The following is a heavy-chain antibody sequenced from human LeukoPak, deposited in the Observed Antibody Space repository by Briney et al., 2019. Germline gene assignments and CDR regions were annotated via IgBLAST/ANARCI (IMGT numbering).Heavy chain of an antibody. V-gene: IGHV3-11*04. Sequence: GGSLRLSCAASGFTFSDYYMSWIRQAPGKGLEWVSYISSSGSTIYYADSVKGRFTISRDNAKNSLYLQMNSLRAEDTAVYYCARDPRYSSGWYRGGNWFDPWGQGTLVTVSS. CDR3: ARDPRYSSGWYRGGNWFDP. CDR2: ISSSGSTI. J-gene: IGHJ5*02. CDR1: GFTFSDYY. D-gene: IGHD6-19*01.